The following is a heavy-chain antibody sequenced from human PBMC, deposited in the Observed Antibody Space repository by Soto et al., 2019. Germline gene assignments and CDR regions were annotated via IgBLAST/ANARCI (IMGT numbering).Heavy chain of an antibody. CDR3: ARGRGYDFWSGYPNRRGYYYMDV. Sequence: SETLSLTCTVSGGSISSGGYYWSWIRQHPGKGLEWIGYIYYSGSTYYNPSLKSRVTISVDTSKNQFSLKLSSVTAADTAVYYCARGRGYDFWSGYPNRRGYYYMDVWGKGTTVTVSS. D-gene: IGHD3-3*01. CDR1: GGSISSGGYY. V-gene: IGHV4-31*03. CDR2: IYYSGST. J-gene: IGHJ6*03.